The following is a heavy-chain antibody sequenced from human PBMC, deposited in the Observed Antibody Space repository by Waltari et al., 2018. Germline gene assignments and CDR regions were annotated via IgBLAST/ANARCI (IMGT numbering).Heavy chain of an antibody. V-gene: IGHV3-48*01. CDR2: ISSSTNTI. CDR3: ARDWDGYCSGGSCYYFDS. CDR1: GFTFTHPA. D-gene: IGHD2-15*01. Sequence: EVQLVESGGDLVQPGGSLRLSCAASGFTFTHPALNWVRQAPGKGLEWVAFISSSTNTIYYADSVQGRFTISRDNVKNSVFLQMNSLRVEDTAVYYCARDWDGYCSGGSCYYFDSWGQGTLVSVSS. J-gene: IGHJ4*02.